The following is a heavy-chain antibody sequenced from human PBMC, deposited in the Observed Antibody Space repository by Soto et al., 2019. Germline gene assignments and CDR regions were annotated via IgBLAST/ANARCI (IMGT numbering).Heavy chain of an antibody. CDR1: GGSISSYY. V-gene: IGHV4-59*01. Sequence: SETLSLTCTVSGGSISSYYWSWIRQPPGKGLEWMGYIHYTGSTNYNPSLMSRVTISVDTSKNQFSLKLNSVTAADTAIYYCARHSSEFVGRLDPWGQGTLVTVSS. J-gene: IGHJ5*02. D-gene: IGHD6-25*01. CDR2: IHYTGST. CDR3: ARHSSEFVGRLDP.